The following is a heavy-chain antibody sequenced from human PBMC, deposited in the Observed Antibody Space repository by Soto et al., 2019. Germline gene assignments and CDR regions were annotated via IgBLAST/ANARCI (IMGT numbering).Heavy chain of an antibody. CDR2: IYYSGIT. Sequence: SETLSLTCSVSGASISSGAYYWSWSRQSPEKGLEWIGYIYYSGITHYTPSLKSRVTMSADTSKNHFSLKLNSVTAADTAVYYCARGGGYGESRPYLDFDPWGQGTLVT. CDR1: GASISSGAYY. V-gene: IGHV4-31*03. J-gene: IGHJ5*01. CDR3: ARGGGYGESRPYLDFDP. D-gene: IGHD3-10*01.